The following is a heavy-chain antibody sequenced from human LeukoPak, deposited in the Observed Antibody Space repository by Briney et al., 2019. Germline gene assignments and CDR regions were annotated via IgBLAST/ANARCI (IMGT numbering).Heavy chain of an antibody. Sequence: PGRSLRLSCAASGFTFSSYGMHWVRQAPGKGLEWVAAIWYDGSNKYYADSVKGRFTISRDNSKNTLYLQMNSLRAEDTAVYYCARDRGFWSGFDYWGQGTLVTVSS. CDR2: IWYDGSNK. D-gene: IGHD3-3*01. J-gene: IGHJ4*02. V-gene: IGHV3-33*01. CDR1: GFTFSSYG. CDR3: ARDRGFWSGFDY.